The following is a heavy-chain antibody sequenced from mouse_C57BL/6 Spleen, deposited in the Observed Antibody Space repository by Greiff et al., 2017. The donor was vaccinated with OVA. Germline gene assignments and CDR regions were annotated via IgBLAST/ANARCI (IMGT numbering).Heavy chain of an antibody. CDR2: ISSGSSTI. D-gene: IGHD2-4*01. J-gene: IGHJ1*03. Sequence: EVQVVESGGGLVKPGGSLKLSCAASGFTFSDYGMHWVRQAPEKGLEWVAYISSGSSTIYYADTVKGRFTISRDNAKNTLFLQMTSLRSEDTAMYYCARGADYDNWYFDVWGTGTTVTVSS. CDR1: GFTFSDYG. CDR3: ARGADYDNWYFDV. V-gene: IGHV5-17*01.